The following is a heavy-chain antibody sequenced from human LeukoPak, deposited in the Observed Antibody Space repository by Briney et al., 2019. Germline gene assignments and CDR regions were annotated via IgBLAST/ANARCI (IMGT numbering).Heavy chain of an antibody. D-gene: IGHD3-10*01. CDR1: GGTFSSYA. J-gene: IGHJ3*02. CDR2: IIPIFGTA. CDR3: ARKGLSEGIWFGELQVDSNAFDI. V-gene: IGHV1-69*06. Sequence: ASVKVSCKASGGTFSSYAISWVRQAPGQGLEWMGGIIPIFGTANYAQKFQGRVTITADKSTSTAYMELSSLRSENTAVYYCARKGLSEGIWFGELQVDSNAFDIWGQGTMVTVSS.